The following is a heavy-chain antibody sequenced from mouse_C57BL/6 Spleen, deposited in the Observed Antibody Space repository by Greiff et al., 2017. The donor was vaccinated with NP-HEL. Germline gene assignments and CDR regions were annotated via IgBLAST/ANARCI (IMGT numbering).Heavy chain of an antibody. CDR3: ARGVTTGVATKFYFDY. D-gene: IGHD1-1*01. J-gene: IGHJ2*01. CDR1: GYTFTSYW. V-gene: IGHV1-52*01. CDR2: IDPSDSET. Sequence: VQLQQPGAELVRPGSSVKLSCKASGYTFTSYWMHWVKQRPIQGLEWIGNIDPSDSETHYNQKFKDKATLTVDKSSSTAYMQLSSLTSEDSAVYYCARGVTTGVATKFYFDYWGQGTTLTVSS.